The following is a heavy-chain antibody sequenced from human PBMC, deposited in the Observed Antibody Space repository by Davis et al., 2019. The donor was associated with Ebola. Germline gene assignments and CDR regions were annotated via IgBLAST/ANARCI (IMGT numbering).Heavy chain of an antibody. Sequence: AASVKVSCKASGYTFTSYAMHWVRQAPGQRLEWMGWINAGNGNTKYSQKLQGRVTMTTDTSTSTAYMELRSLRSDDTAVYYCAREGYYGVDFDYWGQGTLVTVSS. CDR1: GYTFTSYA. J-gene: IGHJ4*02. D-gene: IGHD4-17*01. V-gene: IGHV1-3*01. CDR3: AREGYYGVDFDY. CDR2: INAGNGNT.